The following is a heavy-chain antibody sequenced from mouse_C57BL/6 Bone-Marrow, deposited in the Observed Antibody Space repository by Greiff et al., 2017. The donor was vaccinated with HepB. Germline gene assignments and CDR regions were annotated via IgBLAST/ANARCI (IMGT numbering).Heavy chain of an antibody. D-gene: IGHD1-1*02. CDR1: GYSITSGYD. Sequence: EVQLVESGPGMVKPSQSLSLTCTVTGYSITSGYDWHWIRHFPGNKLEWMGYISYSGSTNYNPSLKSRISITHDTSKNHFFLKLNSVTTEDTATYYCARAYYALFAYWGQGTLVTVSA. J-gene: IGHJ3*01. V-gene: IGHV3-1*01. CDR3: ARAYYALFAY. CDR2: ISYSGST.